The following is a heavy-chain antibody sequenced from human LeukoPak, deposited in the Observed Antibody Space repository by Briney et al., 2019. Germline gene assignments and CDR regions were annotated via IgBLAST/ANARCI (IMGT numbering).Heavy chain of an antibody. V-gene: IGHV4-59*01. Sequence: PSETLSLTCTVSGYSISSYYWSWVRQPPGKGLEWIGYIYYSGSTNYNPSLKSRVTISVDTSKNQFSLKLSSVTAADTAMYYCASLRPAYGDYYYGMDVWGQGTTVTVSS. J-gene: IGHJ6*02. CDR3: ASLRPAYGDYYYGMDV. D-gene: IGHD4-17*01. CDR2: IYYSGST. CDR1: GYSISSYY.